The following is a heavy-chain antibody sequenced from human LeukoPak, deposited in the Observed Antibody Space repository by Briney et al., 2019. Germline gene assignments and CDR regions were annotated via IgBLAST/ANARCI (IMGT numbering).Heavy chain of an antibody. Sequence: SETLSLTCAVCGGSFSGYYWSWIRQPPGKGLEWIGGINHSGSTNYNPSLKSRVTISVDTSKNQFSLKLSSVTAADTAVYYCARRTVTQQFDYWGQGTLVTVSS. CDR3: ARRTVTQQFDY. D-gene: IGHD4-17*01. J-gene: IGHJ4*02. CDR1: GGSFSGYY. V-gene: IGHV4-34*01. CDR2: INHSGST.